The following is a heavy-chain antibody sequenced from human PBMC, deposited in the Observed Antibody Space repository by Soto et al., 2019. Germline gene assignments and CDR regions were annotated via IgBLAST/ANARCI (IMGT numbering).Heavy chain of an antibody. D-gene: IGHD1-7*01. J-gene: IGHJ4*02. CDR1: GFTFSNYW. V-gene: IGHV3-74*01. CDR2: IIGDGSST. CDR3: ARGARNYYYFDC. Sequence: EVQLVESGGGLVQPGGSLRLSCVASGFTFSNYWIHWVRQAPGKGLVWVSRIIGDGSSTNYADSVKGQFTISRDNAKNTVYLQINSLRVEDTAVYYCARGARNYYYFDCWGQGTLVTVSS.